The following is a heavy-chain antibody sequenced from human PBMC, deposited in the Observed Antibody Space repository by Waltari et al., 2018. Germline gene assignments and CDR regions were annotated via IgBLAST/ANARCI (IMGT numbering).Heavy chain of an antibody. Sequence: QVQLQESGPGLVKPSETLSLTCTVSGGSISSYYWSWIRQPPGKGLEWIGYVYYSGSTNYNPSLKRRVTIIVDTSKNQFALKLSSVTAADTAVYYCARVRGRQLWLSPPFYFDYWGQGTLVTVSS. J-gene: IGHJ4*02. D-gene: IGHD5-18*01. V-gene: IGHV4-59*01. CDR3: ARVRGRQLWLSPPFYFDY. CDR1: GGSISSYY. CDR2: VYYSGST.